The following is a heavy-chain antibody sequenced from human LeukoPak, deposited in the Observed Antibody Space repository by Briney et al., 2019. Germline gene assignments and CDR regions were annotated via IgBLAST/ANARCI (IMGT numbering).Heavy chain of an antibody. D-gene: IGHD6-19*01. CDR2: VYTGGST. V-gene: IGHV3-53*01. CDR1: GFSVSSTY. Sequence: GGSLRLSCAVSGFSVSSTYMTWVRQAPGKRLDWVSVVYTGGSTYYADSVKGRFTISRDNSKNTLYLQMNNLRAEDTAVYYCARARGGGWYFYFDSWGQGALVTVSS. J-gene: IGHJ4*02. CDR3: ARARGGGWYFYFDS.